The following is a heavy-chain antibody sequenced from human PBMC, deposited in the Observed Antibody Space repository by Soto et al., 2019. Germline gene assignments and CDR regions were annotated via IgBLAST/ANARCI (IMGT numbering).Heavy chain of an antibody. Sequence: SETLSLTCTVSGTSISSSDYYWGWIRQPPGKGLEWITSIYYTGMTYYNPSLKSRVTISVDRSKNQLSLKLNSVTAADRAVYYCATAPSSSNGHEQFDYLGQGTRVPVS. D-gene: IGHD6-13*01. CDR2: IYYTGMT. CDR1: GTSISSSDYY. V-gene: IGHV4-39*01. CDR3: ATAPSSSNGHEQFDY. J-gene: IGHJ4*02.